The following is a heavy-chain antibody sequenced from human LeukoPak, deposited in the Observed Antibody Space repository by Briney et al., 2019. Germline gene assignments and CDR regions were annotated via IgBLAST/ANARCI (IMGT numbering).Heavy chain of an antibody. J-gene: IGHJ6*02. CDR2: ISGSGGST. CDR3: ARNYDILTGYYNVYYYYGMDV. D-gene: IGHD3-9*01. Sequence: GGSLRLSCAASGFTFSSYAMSWVRQAPGKGLEWVSAISGSGGSTYYADSVKGRFTISRDNSKNTLYLQMNSLRAEDTAVYYCARNYDILTGYYNVYYYYGMDVWGQGTTVTVSS. V-gene: IGHV3-23*01. CDR1: GFTFSSYA.